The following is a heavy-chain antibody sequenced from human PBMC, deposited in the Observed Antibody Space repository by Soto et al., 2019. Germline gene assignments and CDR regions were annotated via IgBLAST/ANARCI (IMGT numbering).Heavy chain of an antibody. Sequence: QVQLVESGGGVVQPGRSLRLSCAASGFTFSSYGMHWVRQAPGKGLEWVAVIWYDGSNKYYADSVKGRFTISRDNSKNTLDLQMNRLRAADTAVYYCAREQWLRRGGVDYWGQGALFTASS. CDR3: AREQWLRRGGVDY. CDR1: GFTFSSYG. CDR2: IWYDGSNK. J-gene: IGHJ4*02. V-gene: IGHV3-33*01. D-gene: IGHD5-12*01.